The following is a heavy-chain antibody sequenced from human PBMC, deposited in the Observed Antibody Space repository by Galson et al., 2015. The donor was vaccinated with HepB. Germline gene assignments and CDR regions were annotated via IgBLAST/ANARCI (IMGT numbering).Heavy chain of an antibody. D-gene: IGHD6-13*01. CDR3: AREIAVAGTWWLDP. CDR2: ISVYNGNT. V-gene: IGHV1-18*01. CDR1: GYIFTSYG. Sequence: SVKVSCKASGYIFTSYGISWVRQAPGQGLEWMGWISVYNGNTNYAQKLQDRVTMTTDTSTSTAYMELRSLRSDDTAVYYCAREIAVAGTWWLDPWGQGTLVTVSS. J-gene: IGHJ5*02.